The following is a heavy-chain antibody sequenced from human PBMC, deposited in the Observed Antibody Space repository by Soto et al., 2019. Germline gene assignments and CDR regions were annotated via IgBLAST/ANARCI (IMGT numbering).Heavy chain of an antibody. CDR3: ARGSGYLIYYYYYMDV. CDR2: INHSGST. V-gene: IGHV4-34*01. D-gene: IGHD5-12*01. CDR1: GGSFFGHY. J-gene: IGHJ6*03. Sequence: SETLTLTCALYGGSFFGHYCSWIRQPPGKGLEWIGEINHSGSTNYNPSLKSRVTISVDTSKNQFSLKLSSVTAADTAVYYCARGSGYLIYYYYYMDVWGKGTTVT.